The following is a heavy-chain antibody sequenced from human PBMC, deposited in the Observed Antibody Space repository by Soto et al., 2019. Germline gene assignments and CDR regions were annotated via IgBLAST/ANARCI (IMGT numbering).Heavy chain of an antibody. CDR3: AKDLIAARLRYYYYMDV. CDR2: ISGSGGST. Sequence: GGSLRLSCAASGFTFSSYAMSWVRQAPGKGLEWVSAISGSGGSTYYADSVKGRFTISRDNSKNTLYLQMNSLRAEDTAVYYCAKDLIAARLRYYYYMDVWGKGTTVTVSS. D-gene: IGHD6-6*01. V-gene: IGHV3-23*01. CDR1: GFTFSSYA. J-gene: IGHJ6*03.